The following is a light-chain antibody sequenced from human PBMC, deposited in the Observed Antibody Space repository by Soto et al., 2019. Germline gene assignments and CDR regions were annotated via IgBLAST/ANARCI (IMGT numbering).Light chain of an antibody. V-gene: IGKV1-9*01. Sequence: EIQLTQSPSLLSASVGDRVTITCRASQWLXNYFGWYQQKAGKAPKVLXHNASTLQNGGPSRFSGSGSGTDFTLPISSLQPEDVANYYCQNYENAPRTFGGGTKVDIK. J-gene: IGKJ4*02. CDR3: QNYENAPRT. CDR1: QWLXNY. CDR2: NAS.